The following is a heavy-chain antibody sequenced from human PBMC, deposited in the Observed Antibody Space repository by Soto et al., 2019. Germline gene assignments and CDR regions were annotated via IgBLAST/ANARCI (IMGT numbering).Heavy chain of an antibody. CDR3: ARLTYYYDSSGYYYRYNWFDP. D-gene: IGHD3-22*01. CDR2: ISAYDGNT. J-gene: IGHJ5*02. CDR1: GYTFTSYG. V-gene: IGHV1-18*01. Sequence: ASVKVSCKASGYTFTSYGISWVRQAPGQGLEWMGWISAYDGNTNYAQKFQGRVTMTEDTSTDTAYMELSSLRSEDTAVYYCARLTYYYDSSGYYYRYNWFDPWGQGTLVTVSS.